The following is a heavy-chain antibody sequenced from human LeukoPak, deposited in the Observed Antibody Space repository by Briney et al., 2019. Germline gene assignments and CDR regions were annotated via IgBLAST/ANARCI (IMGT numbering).Heavy chain of an antibody. D-gene: IGHD3-22*01. Sequence: SETLSLTCTVSGGSISSSSYYWGWIRQPPGNGLEWIGSIYYSGSTYYNPSLKSRVTISVDTSKNQFSLKLSSVTAADTAVYYCASGYYYDSSGHFDYWGQGTLVTVSS. CDR2: IYYSGST. J-gene: IGHJ4*02. CDR1: GGSISSSSYY. V-gene: IGHV4-39*07. CDR3: ASGYYYDSSGHFDY.